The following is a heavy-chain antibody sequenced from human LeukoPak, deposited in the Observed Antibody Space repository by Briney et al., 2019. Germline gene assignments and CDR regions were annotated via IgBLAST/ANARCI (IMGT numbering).Heavy chain of an antibody. CDR3: ARDYGSGSYHYYYYYMDV. CDR2: ISAYNGNT. V-gene: IGHV1-18*01. J-gene: IGHJ6*03. Sequence: ASVKVSCKASGYTFTSYGISWVRQAPGQGLEWMGWISAYNGNTNYAQKLQGRVTMTTDTSTSTAYMELSSLRSEDTAVYYCARDYGSGSYHYYYYYMDVWGKGTTVTISS. CDR1: GYTFTSYG. D-gene: IGHD3-10*01.